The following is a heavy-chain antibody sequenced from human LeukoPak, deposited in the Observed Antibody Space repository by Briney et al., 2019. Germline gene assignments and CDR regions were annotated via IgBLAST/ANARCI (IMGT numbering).Heavy chain of an antibody. J-gene: IGHJ3*02. Sequence: PSETLSLTCTVSGDSISGYYWSWIRQPAGKGLEWIGRIYTSGSTNYNPSLKSRVTMSVDTSKNQFSLKLSSVTAADTAVYYCARSSWELARAFDIWGQGTMVTVSS. D-gene: IGHD1-26*01. V-gene: IGHV4-4*07. CDR1: GDSISGYY. CDR3: ARSSWELARAFDI. CDR2: IYTSGST.